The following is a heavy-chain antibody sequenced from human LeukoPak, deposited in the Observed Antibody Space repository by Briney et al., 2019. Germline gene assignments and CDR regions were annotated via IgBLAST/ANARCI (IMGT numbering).Heavy chain of an antibody. Sequence: GGSLRLSCAASGFTFSNYAISWVRQAPGKGLEWVSTVDAGGNNTVYANSVKGRFTISRDNPKNTLYLQMNSLRAEDTAVYFCAKAYSYGSGYYYSHFDYWGQGTLVTVSS. D-gene: IGHD3-10*01. J-gene: IGHJ4*02. CDR2: VDAGGNNT. CDR3: AKAYSYGSGYYYSHFDY. CDR1: GFTFSNYA. V-gene: IGHV3-23*01.